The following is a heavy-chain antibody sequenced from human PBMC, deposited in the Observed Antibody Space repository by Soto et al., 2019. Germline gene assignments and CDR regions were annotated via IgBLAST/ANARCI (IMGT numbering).Heavy chain of an antibody. CDR3: ARGDRGAFDL. Sequence: EVQLLESGGGLVQPGESLRLSYAASGFTFSYYWMHWVRQAPGMGLVWVSRIHSEGSSTTYADSVKGRFTISRDNARNTLYLQMNSLRAEDTAVYYCARGDRGAFDLWGQGTVVTVSS. V-gene: IGHV3-74*01. CDR1: GFTFSYYW. J-gene: IGHJ3*01. CDR2: IHSEGSST. D-gene: IGHD1-26*01.